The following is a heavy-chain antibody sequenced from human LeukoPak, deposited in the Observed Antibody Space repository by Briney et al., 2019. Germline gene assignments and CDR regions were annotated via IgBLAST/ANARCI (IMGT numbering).Heavy chain of an antibody. Sequence: NPSETLSLTCAVYGGSFSGYYWSWIRQPPGKGLEWIGEINHSRSTNYNPSLKSRVTISVDTSKNQFSLKLSSVTAADTAVYYCAREGYDFWSGYYPDAFDIWGQGTMVTVSS. J-gene: IGHJ3*02. CDR1: GGSFSGYY. D-gene: IGHD3-3*01. CDR2: INHSRST. CDR3: AREGYDFWSGYYPDAFDI. V-gene: IGHV4-34*01.